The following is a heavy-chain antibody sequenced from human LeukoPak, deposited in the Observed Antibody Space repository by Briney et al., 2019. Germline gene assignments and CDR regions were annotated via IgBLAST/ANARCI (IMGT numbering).Heavy chain of an antibody. J-gene: IGHJ4*02. Sequence: GASVKVSCKASGGTFSSYAISWVRQAPGQGLEWMGWINPNSGGTNYAQKFQGRVTMTRDTSISTAYMELSRLRSDDTAVYYCARGDSGSYRFDYWGQGTLVTVSS. CDR1: GGTFSSYA. CDR2: INPNSGGT. D-gene: IGHD1-26*01. CDR3: ARGDSGSYRFDY. V-gene: IGHV1-2*02.